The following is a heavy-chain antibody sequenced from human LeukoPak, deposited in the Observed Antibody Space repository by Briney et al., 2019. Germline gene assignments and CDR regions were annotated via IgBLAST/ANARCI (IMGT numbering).Heavy chain of an antibody. J-gene: IGHJ4*02. CDR3: ARVRNYYDSSGYYY. Sequence: SVRVSCKASGGTFSSYAISWVRQAPGQGLEWMGGIIPIFGTANYAQKFQGRVTITTDESTSTAYMELSSLRSEDTAVYYCARVRNYYDSSGYYYWGQGTLVTVSS. CDR1: GGTFSSYA. V-gene: IGHV1-69*05. CDR2: IIPIFGTA. D-gene: IGHD3-22*01.